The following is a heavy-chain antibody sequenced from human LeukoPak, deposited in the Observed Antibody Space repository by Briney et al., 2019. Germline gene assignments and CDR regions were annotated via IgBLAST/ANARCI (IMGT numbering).Heavy chain of an antibody. CDR2: IYYGGST. CDR3: ASLEGSFDY. D-gene: IGHD3-10*01. CDR1: GGSISSSSYY. J-gene: IGHJ4*02. Sequence: SETLSLTCTVSGGSISSSSYYWGWIRQPPGKGLEWIGSIYYGGSTYYNPSLKSRVTISVDTSKNQFSLKLSSVTAADTAVYYCASLEGSFDYWGQGTLVTVSS. V-gene: IGHV4-39*01.